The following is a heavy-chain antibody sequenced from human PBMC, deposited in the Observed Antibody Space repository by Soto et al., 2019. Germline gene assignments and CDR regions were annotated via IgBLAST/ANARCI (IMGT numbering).Heavy chain of an antibody. CDR3: AKDPPQDYYFDY. V-gene: IGHV3-30*18. CDR1: GFPFNSYG. J-gene: IGHJ4*02. CDR2: ISYDGTNK. Sequence: GGSLRLSCAASGFPFNSYGMHWVRQAPGKGLEWVAVISYDGTNKYYADSVKGRFTISRDNSKNTLFLQMNSLRVEDTAVYYCAKDPPQDYYFDYWGQGTLVTVSS.